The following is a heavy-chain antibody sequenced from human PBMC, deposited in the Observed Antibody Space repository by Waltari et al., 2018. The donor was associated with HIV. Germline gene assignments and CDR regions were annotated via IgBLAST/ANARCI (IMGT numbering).Heavy chain of an antibody. J-gene: IGHJ5*02. CDR3: VHRRLARAVAGTLYNWFDP. CDR1: GFSLSTSGVG. D-gene: IGHD6-19*01. V-gene: IGHV2-5*01. Sequence: QITLKESGPTLVKPTQTLTLTCTFSGFSLSTSGVGVGWPRQPPGKALEWLALIYGNDAKRYSPSLKSRLTITKDTSKNQVVLTLTNVDPVDTATYYCVHRRLARAVAGTLYNWFDPWGQGILVTVSS. CDR2: IYGNDAK.